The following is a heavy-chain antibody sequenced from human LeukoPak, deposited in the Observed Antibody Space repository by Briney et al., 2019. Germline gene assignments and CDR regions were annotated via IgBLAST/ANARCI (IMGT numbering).Heavy chain of an antibody. Sequence: GGSLRLSCAASGFTFSSYAMSWVRQAPGKGLEWVSAISGRGGSTYYADSVKGRFTISRDNSKNTLYLQINSLRAEDTAVYYCASIAAAGPTHAFDIWGQGTMVTVSS. CDR2: ISGRGGST. J-gene: IGHJ3*02. CDR1: GFTFSSYA. D-gene: IGHD6-13*01. V-gene: IGHV3-23*01. CDR3: ASIAAAGPTHAFDI.